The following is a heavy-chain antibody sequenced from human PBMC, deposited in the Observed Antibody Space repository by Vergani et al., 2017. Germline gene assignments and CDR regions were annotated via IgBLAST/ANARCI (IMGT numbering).Heavy chain of an antibody. CDR3: AKDGRENSDYGYFDY. V-gene: IGHV3-30*02. Sequence: QVQLVETGGGVVQPGGSLRLYCATSGFSFNTYGAHWVRQAPGKGLEWVAFIGYDGRIKYNVDSVKGRFTISRDTSKKTLYLQMRSLRADDTAVYYCAKDGRENSDYGYFDYWGQGTLGTVSS. D-gene: IGHD4-17*01. J-gene: IGHJ4*02. CDR1: GFSFNTYG. CDR2: IGYDGRIK.